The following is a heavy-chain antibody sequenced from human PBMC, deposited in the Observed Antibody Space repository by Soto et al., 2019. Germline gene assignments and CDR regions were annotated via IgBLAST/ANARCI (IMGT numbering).Heavy chain of an antibody. CDR3: VRDGTKTLRDWFDP. D-gene: IGHD1-1*01. Sequence: SETLSLTCTVSGASISGFYWSWIRKSAGKGLEWIGRIYATGTTDYNPTLKSRVMMSVDTSKKRFSLKLRSVTAADTAVYYCVRDGTKTLRDWFDPWGQGISVTVPQ. CDR1: GASISGFY. J-gene: IGHJ5*02. CDR2: IYATGTT. V-gene: IGHV4-4*07.